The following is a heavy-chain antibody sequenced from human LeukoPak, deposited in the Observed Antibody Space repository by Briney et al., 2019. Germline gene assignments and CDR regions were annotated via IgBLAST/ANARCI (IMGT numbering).Heavy chain of an antibody. Sequence: KSSETLSLTCTVSGGSISSYYWSWIRQPPGKGLEWIGYIYYSGSTNYNPSLKSRVTISVDTSKNQFSLKLSSVTAADTAVYYCARRDHGEHFDYWGQGTLVTVSS. V-gene: IGHV4-59*01. CDR1: GGSISSYY. D-gene: IGHD4-17*01. J-gene: IGHJ4*02. CDR3: ARRDHGEHFDY. CDR2: IYYSGST.